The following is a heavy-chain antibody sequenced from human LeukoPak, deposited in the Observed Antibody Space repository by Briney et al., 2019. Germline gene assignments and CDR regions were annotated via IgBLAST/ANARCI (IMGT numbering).Heavy chain of an antibody. CDR3: ARVQGGALRLDAFDI. J-gene: IGHJ3*02. D-gene: IGHD3-16*01. CDR1: GYTFTSYG. CDR2: ISAYNGNT. V-gene: IGHV1-18*01. Sequence: ASVKVSCKASGYTFTSYGISWVRQAPGQGLEWMGWISAYNGNTNYAQKLQGRVTMTTDTSTSTAYMELRSLRSDDTAVYYCARVQGGALRLDAFDIWGQGTMVTVSS.